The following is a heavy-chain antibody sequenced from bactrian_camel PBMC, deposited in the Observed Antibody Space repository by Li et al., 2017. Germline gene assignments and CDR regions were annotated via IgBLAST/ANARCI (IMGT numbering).Heavy chain of an antibody. Sequence: DVQLVESGGGLVQPGGSLRLSCAASGFTFSNVVMNWVRQAPGKGLEWVSGINSGGDSPRYHESVKGRFTISRDNAKNTLYLHVNSLNTEDTAMYYCSTWGSYWGQGTQVTVS. CDR3: STWGSY. J-gene: IGHJ4*01. D-gene: IGHD3*01. CDR2: INSGGDSP. V-gene: IGHV3S42*01. CDR1: GFTFSNVV.